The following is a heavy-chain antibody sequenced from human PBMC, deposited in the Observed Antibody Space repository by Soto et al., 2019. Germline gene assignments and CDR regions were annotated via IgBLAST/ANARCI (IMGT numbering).Heavy chain of an antibody. Sequence: SETLSLTCAVYGGSFSGYYWSWIRQPPGKGLEWIGEINHSGSTKYNPSLKIRVTISVATSKNQFSLKLSSVTAADTAVYYCASSPSVTTGAGYFQHWGQGTLVTVSS. V-gene: IGHV4-34*01. CDR3: ASSPSVTTGAGYFQH. D-gene: IGHD4-17*01. CDR2: INHSGST. J-gene: IGHJ1*01. CDR1: GGSFSGYY.